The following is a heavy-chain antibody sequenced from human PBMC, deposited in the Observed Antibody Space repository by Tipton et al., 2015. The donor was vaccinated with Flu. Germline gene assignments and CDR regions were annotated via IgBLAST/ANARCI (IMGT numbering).Heavy chain of an antibody. CDR1: GFTFSSYS. V-gene: IGHV3-21*01. CDR2: ISSSSSYI. CDR3: ARDEVVGSGCSSYSRGG. J-gene: IGHJ6*02. D-gene: IGHD3-10*01. Sequence: SLRLSCAASGFTFSSYSMNWVRQAPGKGLEWVSSISSSSSYIYYADSVKGRFTISRDTAKNSLYLQMNSLRAEDTAVYYCARDEVVGSGCSSYSRGGWAQGASVALSS.